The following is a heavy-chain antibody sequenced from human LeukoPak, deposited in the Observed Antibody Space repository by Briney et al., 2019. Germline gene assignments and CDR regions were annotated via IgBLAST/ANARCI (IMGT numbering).Heavy chain of an antibody. V-gene: IGHV4-4*07. CDR3: ARVGDFWSGYLFDY. CDR1: GGSLSSYY. CDR2: IYTSGST. Sequence: SETLSLTCTVSGGSLSSYYWSWVRQPAGKGLEWMGRIYTSGSTKYTPSLQSRVTMSVDTSKTQFSLKLSSVTAADTAVYYCARVGDFWSGYLFDYWGQGTLVTVSS. D-gene: IGHD3-3*01. J-gene: IGHJ4*02.